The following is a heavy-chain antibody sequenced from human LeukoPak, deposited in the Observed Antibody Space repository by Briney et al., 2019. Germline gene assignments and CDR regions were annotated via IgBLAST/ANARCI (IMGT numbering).Heavy chain of an antibody. CDR2: ISRNSGSI. J-gene: IGHJ4*02. D-gene: IGHD3-22*01. CDR3: AKAYYYDSSGYLDY. V-gene: IGHV3-9*01. Sequence: GGSLRLSCAASGFTFDDYAMHWVRQAPGKGLEWVSGISRNSGSIGYADSVKGRFTISRDNAKNSLYLQMNSLRAEDTALYYCAKAYYYDSSGYLDYWGQGTLVTVSS. CDR1: GFTFDDYA.